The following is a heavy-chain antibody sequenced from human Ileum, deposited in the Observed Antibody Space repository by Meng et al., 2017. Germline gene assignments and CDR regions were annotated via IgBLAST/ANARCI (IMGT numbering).Heavy chain of an antibody. Sequence: GSLRLSCAVYGGSFSGYYWSWIRQPPGKGLEWIGEINHSGSTNYNPSLKSRVTISVDTSKNQFSLKLSSVTAADTAVYYCARMSLYYYDSSGYYPFDYWGQGTLVTVSS. CDR2: INHSGST. CDR3: ARMSLYYYDSSGYYPFDY. CDR1: GGSFSGYY. V-gene: IGHV4-34*01. D-gene: IGHD3-22*01. J-gene: IGHJ4*02.